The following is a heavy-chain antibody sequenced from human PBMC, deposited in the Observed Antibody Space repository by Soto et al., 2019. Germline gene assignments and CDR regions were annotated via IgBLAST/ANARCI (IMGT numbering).Heavy chain of an antibody. D-gene: IGHD1-7*01. Sequence: SQTLSLTCAISGDSVSSNSAAWDWIRQSPSRGLEWLGRTYYRSRWYNDYAVSVRSRITVNPDTSKNQFSLQLTSVTPEDTAVYYCAGTTSHQWYYMDVWGKGTTVTVSS. CDR2: TYYRSRWYN. CDR1: GDSVSSNSAA. V-gene: IGHV6-1*01. CDR3: AGTTSHQWYYMDV. J-gene: IGHJ6*03.